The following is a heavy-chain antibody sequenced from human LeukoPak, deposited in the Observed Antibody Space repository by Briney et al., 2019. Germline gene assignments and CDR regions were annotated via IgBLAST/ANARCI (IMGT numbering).Heavy chain of an antibody. CDR3: SLGHENGMDV. V-gene: IGHV4-34*03. J-gene: IGHJ6*02. Sequence: SETLSLTCAVYGGSFSVYYWSWIRQPPGKGLEWIGEINHSGSTYYNPSLKSRVTISVDTSKNQFSLKLSSVTAADTAVYYCSLGHENGMDVWGQGTTVTVSS. CDR1: GGSFSVYY. CDR2: INHSGST.